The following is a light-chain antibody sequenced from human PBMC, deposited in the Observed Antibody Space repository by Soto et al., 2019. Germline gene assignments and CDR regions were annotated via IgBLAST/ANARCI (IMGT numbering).Light chain of an antibody. CDR2: NNN. V-gene: IGLV1-44*01. J-gene: IGLJ1*01. CDR1: SSNIGSNT. CDR3: AAWDDSLNGLV. Sequence: QSVLTQPPSASGTPGQRVTISCSGSSSNIGSNTVNWYQQLPGTAPKLLIYNNNQRPSWVPDRFSGSTSGTSASLAISGLQSEDEADYYCAAWDDSLNGLVFGTGTKLTVL.